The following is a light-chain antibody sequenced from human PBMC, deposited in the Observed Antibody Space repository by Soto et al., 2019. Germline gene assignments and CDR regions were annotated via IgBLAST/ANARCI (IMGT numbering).Light chain of an antibody. Sequence: QSALTQPASLSGAPGQSITISCTGASSDVGGFDHASWYQQHPGKVPRLLIYDVSSRPSGVSDRFSGSKSGNTASLTISELQAEDEADYYCNSFTTTNPYVFGTGTKLTVL. CDR1: SSDVGGFDH. CDR2: DVS. V-gene: IGLV2-14*03. J-gene: IGLJ1*01. CDR3: NSFTTTNPYV.